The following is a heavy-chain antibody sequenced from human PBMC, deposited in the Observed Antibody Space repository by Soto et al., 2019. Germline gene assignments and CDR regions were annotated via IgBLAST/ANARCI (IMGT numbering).Heavy chain of an antibody. CDR3: ARSGRYYYYGMDV. Sequence: EVQLVESGGGLVQPGGSLRLSCAASGFTFSWYSMNWVRQAPGKGLEWVSYISSSSSTIYYADSVKGRFTISRDNAKNSLYLQMNSLRAEDTAVYYCARSGRYYYYGMDVWGQGTTVTVSS. D-gene: IGHD2-15*01. CDR2: ISSSSSTI. V-gene: IGHV3-48*01. J-gene: IGHJ6*02. CDR1: GFTFSWYS.